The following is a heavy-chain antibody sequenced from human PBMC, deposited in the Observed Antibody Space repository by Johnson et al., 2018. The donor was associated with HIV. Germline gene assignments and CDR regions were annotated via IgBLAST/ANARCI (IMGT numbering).Heavy chain of an antibody. V-gene: IGHV3-7*01. CDR2: INQDGSDK. D-gene: IGHD1-1*01. CDR3: AVLTTGGLRVGNFDI. Sequence: VQLVESGGGLVQPGGSLRLSCAVSGFTFSNHHMTWVRQAPGQGLEWVANINQDGSDKYYVGSVKGRFTISRDNAKNSLFLQMDSLRAEDTAVYYCAVLTTGGLRVGNFDIWGQGTMVTVSS. J-gene: IGHJ3*02. CDR1: GFTFSNHH.